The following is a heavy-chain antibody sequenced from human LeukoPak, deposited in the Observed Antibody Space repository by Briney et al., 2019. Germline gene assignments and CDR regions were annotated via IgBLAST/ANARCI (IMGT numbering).Heavy chain of an antibody. CDR2: ISSSGSTI. CDR1: GFTFSDYY. Sequence: GGSLRLSCAASGFTFSDYYMSWIRQAPGKGLEWVSYISSSGSTIYYADSVKGRFTISRDNAKNSLYLQMNSLRAEDTAVYYCARTTRYCSSTSCFEDAFDIWGQGTMVTVSS. CDR3: ARTTRYCSSTSCFEDAFDI. V-gene: IGHV3-11*01. D-gene: IGHD2-2*01. J-gene: IGHJ3*02.